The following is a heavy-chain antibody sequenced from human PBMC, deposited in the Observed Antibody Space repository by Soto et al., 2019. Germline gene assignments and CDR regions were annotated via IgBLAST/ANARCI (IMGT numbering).Heavy chain of an antibody. Sequence: QVQLVESGGGVVQPGRSLRLSCAASGFTFSSYAMHWVRQAPGKGLEWVAVISYDGSNKYYADSVKGRFTISRDNSKNTVYLQMNSRRAEDTAVYYCARDSYSIAAAGRGDYYYYGMDVWGQGTTFTVSS. J-gene: IGHJ6*02. D-gene: IGHD6-13*01. CDR3: ARDSYSIAAAGRGDYYYYGMDV. CDR1: GFTFSSYA. CDR2: ISYDGSNK. V-gene: IGHV3-30-3*01.